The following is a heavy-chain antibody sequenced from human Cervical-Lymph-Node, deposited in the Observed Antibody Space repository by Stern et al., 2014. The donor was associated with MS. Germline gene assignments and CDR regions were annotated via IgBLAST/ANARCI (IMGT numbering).Heavy chain of an antibody. Sequence: VQLVQSGSELKKPGASVKVSCTASQYNLTTHAINWVRQAPGQGLEWMGWIHTKTGNPTFAQGFTGRLVFSLDTSINTAYLQISSLKADDSAVYYCATWGSGSSPPLFYWGQGTLVTVSS. CDR2: IHTKTGNP. J-gene: IGHJ4*02. CDR3: ATWGSGSSPPLFY. CDR1: QYNLTTHA. V-gene: IGHV7-4-1*02. D-gene: IGHD6-6*01.